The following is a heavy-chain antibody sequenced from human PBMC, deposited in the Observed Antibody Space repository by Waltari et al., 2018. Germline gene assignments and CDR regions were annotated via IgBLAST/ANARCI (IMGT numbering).Heavy chain of an antibody. V-gene: IGHV3-23*01. J-gene: IGHJ4*02. CDR1: GLFFATAA. D-gene: IGHD3-22*01. CDR3: ARHLYSIDYLELGN. Sequence: EVHLLESGGGLAQPGGSLRLSCVGSGLFFATAAMSWVRQGPGKGLEWVSGISDSGVITKYADSVKGRLTVSRDNSKNTVFLQLNSLRAEDTAIDYCARHLYSIDYLELGNWGQGTLVTVSS. CDR2: ISDSGVIT.